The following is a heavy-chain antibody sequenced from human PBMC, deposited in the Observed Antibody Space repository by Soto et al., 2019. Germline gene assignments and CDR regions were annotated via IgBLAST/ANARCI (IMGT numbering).Heavy chain of an antibody. Sequence: QLQLQESGPGLVKPSETLSLTCTVSGGSISSSDYYWGWIRQPPGKGLEWIGNIYYSGSTYYNPSLKSRVTISVDTSKNQFSLKLSSVTGADTAVYYCARAPGYSSSWVDYWGQGTLVTVAS. CDR3: ARAPGYSSSWVDY. CDR1: GGSISSSDYY. CDR2: IYYSGST. D-gene: IGHD6-13*01. V-gene: IGHV4-39*01. J-gene: IGHJ4*02.